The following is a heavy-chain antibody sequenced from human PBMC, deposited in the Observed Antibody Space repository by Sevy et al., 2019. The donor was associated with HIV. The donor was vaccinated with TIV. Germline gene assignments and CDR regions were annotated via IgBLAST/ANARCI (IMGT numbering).Heavy chain of an antibody. V-gene: IGHV3-73*01. CDR2: IRNKANNYET. J-gene: IGHJ4*02. CDR3: TARGYSYEMRPYYFDY. Sequence: GGSLRLSCAASGFTFSGSSMHWVRQASGKGLEWVGRIRNKANNYETAYTASVKGRVTITRDDSKNMAYLQMNRLKTEDTAAYYCTARGYSYEMRPYYFDYWGQGTLVTVSS. D-gene: IGHD5-18*01. CDR1: GFTFSGSS.